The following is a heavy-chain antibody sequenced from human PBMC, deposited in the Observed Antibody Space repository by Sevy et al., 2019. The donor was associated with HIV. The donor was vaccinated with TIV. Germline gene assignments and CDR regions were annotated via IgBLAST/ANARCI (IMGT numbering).Heavy chain of an antibody. CDR2: INPNSGGT. J-gene: IGHJ6*02. Sequence: ASVKVSCKASGYTFTGYYMYWVRQAPGQGLEWMGWINPNSGGTNYAQKFQGRVTMTRDTSISTAYMELSRLRSDDTAVYYCARGVRYCSGGSCYSGLMDVWGQGTTVTVSS. V-gene: IGHV1-2*02. D-gene: IGHD2-15*01. CDR1: GYTFTGYY. CDR3: ARGVRYCSGGSCYSGLMDV.